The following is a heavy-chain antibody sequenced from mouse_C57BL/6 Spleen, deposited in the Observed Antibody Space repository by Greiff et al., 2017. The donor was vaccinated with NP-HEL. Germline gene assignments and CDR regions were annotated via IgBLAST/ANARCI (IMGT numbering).Heavy chain of an antibody. CDR2: IHPNSGST. J-gene: IGHJ4*01. CDR3: ARDYYGSSSYYYAMDY. CDR1: GYTFTSYW. Sequence: QVQLQQPGAELVKPGASVKLSCKASGYTFTSYWMHWVKQRPGQGLEWIGMIHPNSGSTNYNEKFKSKATLAVDKSSSTAYMQLSSLTSEDSAVYYCARDYYGSSSYYYAMDYWGQGTSVTVSS. D-gene: IGHD1-1*01. V-gene: IGHV1-64*01.